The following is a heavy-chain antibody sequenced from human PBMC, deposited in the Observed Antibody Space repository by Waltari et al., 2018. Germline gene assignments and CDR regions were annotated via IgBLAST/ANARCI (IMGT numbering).Heavy chain of an antibody. Sequence: QVQLQESGPGLVKPSETLSLTCTAPGGSLSSYYWSCIRQPPGKGLEWLGYIYYSGSTNYNPSLKSRVTISVDTSKNQFSLKLSSVTAADTAVYYCARGVEGDFWSGYYPNWFDPWGQGTLVTVSS. CDR1: GGSLSSYY. V-gene: IGHV4-59*01. J-gene: IGHJ5*02. D-gene: IGHD3-3*01. CDR3: ARGVEGDFWSGYYPNWFDP. CDR2: IYYSGST.